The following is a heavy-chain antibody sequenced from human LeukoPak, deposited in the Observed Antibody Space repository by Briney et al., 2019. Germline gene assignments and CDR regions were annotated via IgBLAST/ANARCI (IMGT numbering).Heavy chain of an antibody. Sequence: SETLSLTCTVSGGSITSYYGMWMRQPAGKGLEGIGRIYSRGSTNYNPYLKSRVRISLDKAKNQVSLKLSSVTAADTAVYYCARENTYYYGSGGYYWYFDLWGRGTLVTVSS. V-gene: IGHV4-4*07. D-gene: IGHD3-22*01. CDR2: IYSRGST. CDR1: GGSITSYY. CDR3: ARENTYYYGSGGYYWYFDL. J-gene: IGHJ2*01.